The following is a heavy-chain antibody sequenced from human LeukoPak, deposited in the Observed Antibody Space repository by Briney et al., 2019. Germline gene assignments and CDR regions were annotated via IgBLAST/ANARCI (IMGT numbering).Heavy chain of an antibody. V-gene: IGHV3-30*18. D-gene: IGHD1-26*01. J-gene: IGHJ4*02. Sequence: GRSLRLSCAASGFTFSSYGMHWVRQAPGKGLEWVAVISYDGSNKYYADSVKGRFTISRDNSKNTLYLQMNSLRAEDTAVYYCAKAAGLEWELLRPVDYWGQGTLVTVSS. CDR1: GFTFSSYG. CDR2: ISYDGSNK. CDR3: AKAAGLEWELLRPVDY.